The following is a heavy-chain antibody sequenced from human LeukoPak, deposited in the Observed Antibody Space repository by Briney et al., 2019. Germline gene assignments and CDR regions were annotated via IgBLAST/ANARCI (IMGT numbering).Heavy chain of an antibody. CDR3: ARDGAAAGTNGMDV. CDR1: GGSISSSSYY. V-gene: IGHV4-39*07. Sequence: PSETLSLTCTVSGGSISSSSYYWGWIRQPPGKGLEWIGSIYYSGSTYYNPSLKSRVTISVDTSKNQFSLKLSSVTAADTAVYYCARDGAAAGTNGMDVWGQGTTVTVSS. J-gene: IGHJ6*02. D-gene: IGHD6-13*01. CDR2: IYYSGST.